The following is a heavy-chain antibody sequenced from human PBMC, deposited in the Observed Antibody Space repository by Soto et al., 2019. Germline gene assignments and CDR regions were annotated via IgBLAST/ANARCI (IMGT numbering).Heavy chain of an antibody. V-gene: IGHV1-69*13. CDR2: IIPIFDTA. D-gene: IGHD2-2*01. J-gene: IGHJ4*02. CDR3: AKGVVLVPAAMSYFDY. CDR1: GGTFSSYA. Sequence: SVKVSCKTSGGTFSSYAISWVRQAPGQGLEWMGGIIPIFDTANYAQKFQGRVTITADESTSTAYMELSSLRSEDTAVYYCAKGVVLVPAAMSYFDYWGQGTLVTVSS.